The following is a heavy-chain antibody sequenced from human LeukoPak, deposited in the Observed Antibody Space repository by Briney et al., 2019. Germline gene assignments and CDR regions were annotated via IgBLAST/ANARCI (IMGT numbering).Heavy chain of an antibody. V-gene: IGHV4-31*03. CDR2: IYYSGST. D-gene: IGHD2-2*01. CDR1: GGSISSGGYY. Sequence: SETLSLTCTVSGGSISSGGYYWSWIRQHPGKGLEWIGHIYYSGSTYYNPSLKSRVTMSVDTSKNQFSLILGSVTAADTAAYFCAREAIPAGTFDYWGQGTLVTVSS. J-gene: IGHJ4*02. CDR3: AREAIPAGTFDY.